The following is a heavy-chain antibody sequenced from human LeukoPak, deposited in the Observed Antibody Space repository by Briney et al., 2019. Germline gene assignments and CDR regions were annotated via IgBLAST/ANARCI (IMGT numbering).Heavy chain of an antibody. CDR2: IYTSGST. CDR3: AGETQYDFWSARTRPYYFDY. CDR1: GGSISSYY. Sequence: PSETLSLTCTVSGGSISSYYWSWIRQPAGKGLEWIGRIYTSGSTNYNPSLKSRVTMSVDTSKDQFSLKLSSVTAADTAVYYCAGETQYDFWSARTRPYYFDYWGQGTLVTVSS. V-gene: IGHV4-4*07. J-gene: IGHJ4*02. D-gene: IGHD3-3*01.